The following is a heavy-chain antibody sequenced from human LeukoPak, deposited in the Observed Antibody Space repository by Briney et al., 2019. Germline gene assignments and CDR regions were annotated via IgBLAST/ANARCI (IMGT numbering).Heavy chain of an antibody. V-gene: IGHV4-59*01. D-gene: IGHD2/OR15-2a*01. Sequence: SETLSLTCTVSGGSMSGYYWTWIRQPPGKALEWIAYIYYTGPTNYNPSLESRVTISVDTSRNQFSLRLSSVAAADTAVYYCARLRGNYFPDFWGQGTLVTVSS. CDR2: IYYTGPT. J-gene: IGHJ4*02. CDR3: ARLRGNYFPDF. CDR1: GGSMSGYY.